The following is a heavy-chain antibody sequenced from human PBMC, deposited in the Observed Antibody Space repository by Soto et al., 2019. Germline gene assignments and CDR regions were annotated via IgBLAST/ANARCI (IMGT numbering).Heavy chain of an antibody. V-gene: IGHV4-31*03. CDR3: ARDRLVVVAARYYYYYGMDV. CDR1: VGSISSGGYY. J-gene: IGHJ6*02. D-gene: IGHD2-15*01. CDR2: IYYSGST. Sequence: TLSLTCTVSVGSISSGGYYWSWIRQHPGKGLEWIGYIYYSGSTYYNPSLKSRVTISVDTSKNQFSLKLSSVTAADTAVYYCARDRLVVVAARYYYYYGMDVWGQGTTVTVSS.